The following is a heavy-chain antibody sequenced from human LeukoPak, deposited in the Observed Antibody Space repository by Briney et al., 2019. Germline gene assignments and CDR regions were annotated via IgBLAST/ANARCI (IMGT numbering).Heavy chain of an antibody. J-gene: IGHJ4*02. D-gene: IGHD2-2*01. Sequence: SVKVSCKASGGTFSSYAISWVRQAPGQGLEWMGGIIPIFGTANYAQKFQGRVTITADESTSTAYMELSSLRSEDTAVYYCAKPPDWYCSSPSCHFAAPFDYWGQGTLVTVSS. V-gene: IGHV1-69*13. CDR2: IIPIFGTA. CDR1: GGTFSSYA. CDR3: AKPPDWYCSSPSCHFAAPFDY.